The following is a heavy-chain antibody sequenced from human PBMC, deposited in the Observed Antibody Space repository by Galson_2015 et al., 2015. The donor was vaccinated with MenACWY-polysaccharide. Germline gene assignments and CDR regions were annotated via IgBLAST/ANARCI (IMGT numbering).Heavy chain of an antibody. Sequence: SCKASGGTFSNYAISWVRQAPGQGLEWMGGIITIFGTANYAQKFQGRVTITADKSTSTAYMELSSLRSEDTAVYYCARVVTTGGWFDPWGQGTLVTVSS. J-gene: IGHJ5*02. CDR3: ARVVTTGGWFDP. V-gene: IGHV1-69*06. D-gene: IGHD1/OR15-1a*01. CDR1: GGTFSNYA. CDR2: IITIFGTA.